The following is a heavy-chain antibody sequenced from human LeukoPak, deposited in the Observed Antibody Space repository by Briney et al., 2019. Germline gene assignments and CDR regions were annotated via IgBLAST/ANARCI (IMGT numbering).Heavy chain of an antibody. CDR1: GYTFTSYY. V-gene: IGHV1-46*01. CDR3: ARNYDSSGYPPGEFDY. D-gene: IGHD3-22*01. CDR2: INPSGGST. Sequence: ASVKVSCKASGYTFTSYYMHWVRQAPGQGLEWMGIINPSGGSTSYAQKFQGRVTMTRDMSTSTVYMELSSLRSEDTAVYYCARNYDSSGYPPGEFDYWGQGTLVTVSS. J-gene: IGHJ4*02.